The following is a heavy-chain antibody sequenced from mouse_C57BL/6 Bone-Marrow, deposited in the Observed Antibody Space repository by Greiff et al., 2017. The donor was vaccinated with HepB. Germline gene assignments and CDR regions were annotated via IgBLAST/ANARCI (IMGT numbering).Heavy chain of an antibody. D-gene: IGHD2-10*01. CDR2: IYPGSGNT. CDR1: GYTFTDYY. Sequence: VKLMESGAELVRPGASVKLSCKASGYTFTDYYINWVKQRPGQGLEWIARIYPGSGNTYYNEKFKGKATLTAEKSSSTAYMQLSSLTSEDSAVYFCARPYYGNYERGMDYWGQGTSVTVSS. J-gene: IGHJ4*01. CDR3: ARPYYGNYERGMDY. V-gene: IGHV1-76*01.